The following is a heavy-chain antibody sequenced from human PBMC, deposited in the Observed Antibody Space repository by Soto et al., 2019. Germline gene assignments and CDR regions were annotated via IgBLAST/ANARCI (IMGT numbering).Heavy chain of an antibody. V-gene: IGHV1-18*01. CDR2: ISAYNGNT. Sequence: ASVKVSCKASGYTFTSDAIHWVRQAPGQGLEWMGWISAYNGNTNYAQKLQGRVTMTTDTSTSTAYMELRSLRSDDTAVYYCARGNYGYYDFWSGYSHFDYWGQGTLVTVSS. J-gene: IGHJ4*02. CDR1: GYTFTSDA. D-gene: IGHD3-3*01. CDR3: ARGNYGYYDFWSGYSHFDY.